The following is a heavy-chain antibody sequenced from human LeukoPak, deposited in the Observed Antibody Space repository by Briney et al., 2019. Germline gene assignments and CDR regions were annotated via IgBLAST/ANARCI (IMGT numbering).Heavy chain of an antibody. V-gene: IGHV3-74*03. Sequence: GGSLRLSCAASGFTFSNYWVHWVRQAPGKGLVWVSRINRDGSTTKYADSVKGRFTVSRDDAKNTLNLQMNSLRAEDTAVYYCARDKKSGESSEIDYWGQGTLVTVSS. CDR2: INRDGSTT. CDR1: GFTFSNYW. CDR3: ARDKKSGESSEIDY. J-gene: IGHJ4*02. D-gene: IGHD3-10*01.